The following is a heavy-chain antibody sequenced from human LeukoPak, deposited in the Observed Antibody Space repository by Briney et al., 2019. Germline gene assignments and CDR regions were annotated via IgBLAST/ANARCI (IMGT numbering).Heavy chain of an antibody. V-gene: IGHV1-8*01. CDR3: ARGRKQLWFGTYYYYYYMDV. Sequence: ASVKVSCKASGYTFTSYDINWVRQATGQGLEWMGWMNPNSGNTGYAQKFQGRVTMTRNTFISTAYMELSSLRSEDTAVYYCARGRKQLWFGTYYYYYYMDVWGKGTTVTISS. J-gene: IGHJ6*03. CDR2: MNPNSGNT. CDR1: GYTFTSYD. D-gene: IGHD5-18*01.